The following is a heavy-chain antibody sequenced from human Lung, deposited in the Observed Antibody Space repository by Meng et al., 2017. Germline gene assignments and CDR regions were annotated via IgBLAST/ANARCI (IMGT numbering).Heavy chain of an antibody. V-gene: IGHV4-34*01. CDR1: GGSFSDYY. Sequence: QVQLQQVGAGLLKPSETLSLTCVVSGGSFSDYYWSWIRQSPGKGLEWIGEINHSGSTNYNPSLESRATISVDTSQNNLSLKLSSVTAADSAVYYCARGPTTMAHDFDYWGQGTLVTVSS. J-gene: IGHJ4*02. CDR2: INHSGST. D-gene: IGHD4-11*01. CDR3: ARGPTTMAHDFDY.